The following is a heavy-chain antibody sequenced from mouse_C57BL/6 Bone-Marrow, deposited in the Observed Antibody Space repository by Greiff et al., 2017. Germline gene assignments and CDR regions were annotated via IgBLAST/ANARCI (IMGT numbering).Heavy chain of an antibody. CDR3: ARGGGWLPFAY. CDR2: IPPNSGST. CDR1: CYTFTSYW. Sequence: VQLQQPGAELVKPGASVKLSCKASCYTFTSYWLHWVKQRPGQGLEWLGMIPPNSGSTNYNEKFKSKATLTVDKSSSTAYMQLSSLTSEDSAVYYCARGGGWLPFAYWGQGTLVTVSA. V-gene: IGHV1-64*01. D-gene: IGHD2-3*01. J-gene: IGHJ3*01.